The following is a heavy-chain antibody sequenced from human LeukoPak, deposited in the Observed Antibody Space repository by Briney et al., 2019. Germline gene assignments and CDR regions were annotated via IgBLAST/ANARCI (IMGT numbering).Heavy chain of an antibody. CDR2: SYYSGST. J-gene: IGHJ6*03. CDR3: ARHWDRRSSLNYYYYMDV. V-gene: IGHV4-39*01. Sequence: SETLSLTCTVSGGSISSSSYCWGWICQPPGKGLEWVGSSYYSGSTYYNPSLKSRVTISVDTSKNPFSLKLSSVAAADTAVYYCARHWDRRSSLNYYYYMDVWGKGTTVTVSS. D-gene: IGHD6-6*01. CDR1: GGSISSSSYC.